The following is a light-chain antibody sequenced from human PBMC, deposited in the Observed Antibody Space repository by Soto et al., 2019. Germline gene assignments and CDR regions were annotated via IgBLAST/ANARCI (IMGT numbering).Light chain of an antibody. J-gene: IGKJ5*01. CDR1: QSVSSNN. Sequence: EIVLTQSPGTLSLSPGERATLSCRASQSVSSNNLAWYQQRPGQAPRVVIYGASTRATGIPERFSGSGSGTDFTLTISRLEPEDFAVFYCQHYDSLPITFGQGTRLETK. CDR3: QHYDSLPIT. V-gene: IGKV3-20*01. CDR2: GAS.